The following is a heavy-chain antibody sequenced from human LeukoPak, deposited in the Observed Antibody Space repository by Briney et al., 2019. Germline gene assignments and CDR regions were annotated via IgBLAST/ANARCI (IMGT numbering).Heavy chain of an antibody. CDR1: GFTFSSYS. V-gene: IGHV3-48*04. Sequence: PGGSLRLSCAASGFTFSSYSMNWVRQAPGKGLEWVSYISSSSSTIYYADSVKGRFTISRDNAKNTLYLQMNSMRADDTAVYYCARDSAYCGGDCYLFDPWGQGALVTVSS. J-gene: IGHJ5*02. CDR3: ARDSAYCGGDCYLFDP. D-gene: IGHD2-21*01. CDR2: ISSSSSTI.